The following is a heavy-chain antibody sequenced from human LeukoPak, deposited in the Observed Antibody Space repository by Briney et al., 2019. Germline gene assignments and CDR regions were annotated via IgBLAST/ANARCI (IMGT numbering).Heavy chain of an antibody. Sequence: GSLSLFCAASGVTVNSYAMSWVRNAPGKGLEWVSAISGSGGSTYYADSVKGRFTISRDNSKNTLYLQMNSLRAEDTAVYYCAKPGYYDSSGYFYWGQGTLVTVSS. V-gene: IGHV3-23*01. CDR2: ISGSGGST. CDR3: AKPGYYDSSGYFY. CDR1: GVTVNSYA. J-gene: IGHJ4*02. D-gene: IGHD3-22*01.